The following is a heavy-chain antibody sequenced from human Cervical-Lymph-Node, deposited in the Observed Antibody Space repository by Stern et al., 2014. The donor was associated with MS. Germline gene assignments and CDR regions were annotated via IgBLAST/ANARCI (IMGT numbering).Heavy chain of an antibody. CDR1: GGPISSYY. D-gene: IGHD3-16*01. V-gene: IGHV4-59*01. Sequence: QVQLQESGPGLVKPSETLSLTCSVFGGPISSYYWSWIRQPPGKGLEWIGYISYSGTPDYNPSLRSRVTVSVDTSKNQFSLKLTSVTAADTAVYYCARGEYSSDWGSWFWFDSWGQGILVTVSS. CDR2: ISYSGTP. CDR3: ARGEYSSDWGSWFWFDS. J-gene: IGHJ5*01.